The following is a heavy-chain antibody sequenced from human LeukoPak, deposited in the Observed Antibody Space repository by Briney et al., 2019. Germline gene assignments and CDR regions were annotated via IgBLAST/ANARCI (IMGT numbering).Heavy chain of an antibody. J-gene: IGHJ6*02. CDR3: AKDCSSTSCYYYYGMDV. Sequence: GGSLRLSCAASGFTFSSYGMHWVRQAPGKGLEWVAVISYDGSNKYYADSVKGRFTISRDNSKNTLYLQMNSLRAQDTAVYYCAKDCSSTSCYYYYGMDVWGQGTTVTVSS. CDR1: GFTFSSYG. D-gene: IGHD2-2*01. CDR2: ISYDGSNK. V-gene: IGHV3-30*18.